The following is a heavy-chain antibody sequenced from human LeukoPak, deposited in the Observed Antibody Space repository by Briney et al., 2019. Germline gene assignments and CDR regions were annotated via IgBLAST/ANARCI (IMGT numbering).Heavy chain of an antibody. V-gene: IGHV3-48*01. Sequence: PGGSLRLSCAASGFTFSNYWMNWVRQAPGKGLEWVSYISSSSSTIYYADSVKGRFTISRDNAKNSLYLQMNSLRAEDTAVYYCAREFSGSNYGFPFDYWGQGTLVTVSS. CDR2: ISSSSSTI. J-gene: IGHJ4*02. CDR3: AREFSGSNYGFPFDY. D-gene: IGHD1-26*01. CDR1: GFTFSNYW.